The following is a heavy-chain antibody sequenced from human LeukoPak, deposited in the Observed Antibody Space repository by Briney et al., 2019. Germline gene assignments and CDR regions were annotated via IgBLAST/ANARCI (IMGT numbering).Heavy chain of an antibody. D-gene: IGHD1-26*01. CDR1: RFTFRSYS. Sequence: GRSLRLSCAASRFTFRSYSMHWVRQAPGKGLEWISGISGSGASTYYADSVKGRFTISRDDSRNTLYLQMNSLRGDDTAVYYCAKDVGKWESLHFFDYWGQGTLVTVSS. CDR3: AKDVGKWESLHFFDY. J-gene: IGHJ4*02. CDR2: ISGSGAST. V-gene: IGHV3-23*01.